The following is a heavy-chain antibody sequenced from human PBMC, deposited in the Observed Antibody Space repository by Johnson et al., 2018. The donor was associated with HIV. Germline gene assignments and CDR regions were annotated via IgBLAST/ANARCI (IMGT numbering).Heavy chain of an antibody. Sequence: VQLVESGGGVVQPGRSLRLSCAASGFTFSSYAMHWVRQAPGKGLEYVSAISSNGGSTYYANSVRGRFIISRDNSKNTLYLQMGSLRAEDMAVYYCARERVITIFGEPPNDAFDIWGQGTMVTVFS. J-gene: IGHJ3*02. CDR2: ISSNGGST. V-gene: IGHV3-64*01. CDR3: ARERVITIFGEPPNDAFDI. CDR1: GFTFSSYA. D-gene: IGHD3-3*01.